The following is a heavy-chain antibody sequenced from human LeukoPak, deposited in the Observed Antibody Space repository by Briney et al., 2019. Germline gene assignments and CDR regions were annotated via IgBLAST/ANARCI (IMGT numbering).Heavy chain of an antibody. CDR1: GYSFTSYW. V-gene: IGHV5-10-1*01. D-gene: IGHD5-18*01. Sequence: GESLKISCKGSGYSFTSYWISWVRQMPGKGLEWMERIDPSDSYTNYSPSFQGHVTLSADKSINTAYLQWGRLKASDSAMYYCASGSPYTYGGYWGQGTLVTVSS. J-gene: IGHJ1*01. CDR3: ASGSPYTYGGY. CDR2: IDPSDSYT.